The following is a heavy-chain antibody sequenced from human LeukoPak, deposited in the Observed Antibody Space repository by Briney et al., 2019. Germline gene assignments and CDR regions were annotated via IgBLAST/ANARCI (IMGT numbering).Heavy chain of an antibody. CDR1: GYTFTGHY. V-gene: IGHV1-2*06. CDR2: SNPNDGGA. J-gene: IGHJ5*02. CDR3: AREVGYSTSWYGRFDP. Sequence: ASVRVSCKASGYTFTGHYVHWVRQALGQGLEWMGRSNPNDGGADYAQNFQGRVTITSDTSSSTVYMELPRLRSDDTAVYYCAREVGYSTSWYGRFDPWGQGTLVTVSS. D-gene: IGHD2-2*01.